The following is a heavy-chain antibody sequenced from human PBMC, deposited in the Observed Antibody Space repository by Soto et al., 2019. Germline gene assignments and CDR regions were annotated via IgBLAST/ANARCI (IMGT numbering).Heavy chain of an antibody. V-gene: IGHV4-39*01. CDR3: ARHGAYSTSVYYYYGMDV. J-gene: IGHJ6*02. Sequence: ATLSLPCTVSRAVITSTVDYWGWLRQPPGKGLEWIGSSNYGGPTYYSPSLQSRVTISLDTAKNHFSLNLRSVTAADTAVYYCARHGAYSTSVYYYYGMDVWGQGTTVTVSS. CDR2: SNYGGPT. D-gene: IGHD6-13*01. CDR1: RAVITSTVDY.